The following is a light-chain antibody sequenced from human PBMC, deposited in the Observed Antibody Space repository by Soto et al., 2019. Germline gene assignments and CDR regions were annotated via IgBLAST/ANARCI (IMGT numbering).Light chain of an antibody. CDR2: DAS. CDR1: QTISKW. J-gene: IGKJ1*01. CDR3: QQYDSYSAT. Sequence: DIQMTQSPSTLSASVGDRVTITCRASQTISKWLVWYQQKPGKAPKVLIFDASILASGVPSRFSGSGYGTEFTLTISSLQPDDFATYYCQQYDSYSATCGQGTRWIS. V-gene: IGKV1-5*01.